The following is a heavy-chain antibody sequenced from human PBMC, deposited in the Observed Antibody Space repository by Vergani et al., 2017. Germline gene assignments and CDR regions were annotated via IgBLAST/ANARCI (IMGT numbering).Heavy chain of an antibody. D-gene: IGHD6-19*01. J-gene: IGHJ3*02. CDR2: LSASDRRT. V-gene: IGHV3-23*01. Sequence: EVQLLESGGDLVQPGGSLRLSCAASGFTFIMHAMSWVRQAPGKGLEWVSTLSASDRRTHYAASVKGRFTISRDISKNTLFLHMNSLRPEDTAVYYCAKVGRSEVAGTFGAFDIWGQGTMVTVSS. CDR3: AKVGRSEVAGTFGAFDI. CDR1: GFTFIMHA.